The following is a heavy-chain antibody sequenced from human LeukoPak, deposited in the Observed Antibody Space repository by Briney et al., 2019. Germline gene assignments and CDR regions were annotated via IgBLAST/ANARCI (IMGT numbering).Heavy chain of an antibody. J-gene: IGHJ4*02. Sequence: SETLSLTCTVSGGSISSSSYYWGWIRQPPGKGLEWIGTIYYSGSTYYNPSLKSRVTISVDTSKNQFSLKLSSVTAADTAVYYCAKLQSVVRGVIILSVYYFDLWGQGTLVTVSS. V-gene: IGHV4-39*01. CDR1: GGSISSSSYY. CDR2: IYYSGST. CDR3: AKLQSVVRGVIILSVYYFDL. D-gene: IGHD3-10*01.